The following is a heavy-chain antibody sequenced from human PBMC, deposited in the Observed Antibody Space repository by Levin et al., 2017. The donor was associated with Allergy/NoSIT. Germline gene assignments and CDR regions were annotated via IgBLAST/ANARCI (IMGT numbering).Heavy chain of an antibody. J-gene: IGHJ4*02. Sequence: PGGSLRLSCTVSTDSISSYYWSWIRQPPGKGLEWIGYIYYSRVTNYNPSLKSRVTMSVDTSKNQFSLKLSSVTAADTAVYYCASSSSGNYYYLDSWGQGTLVTVSS. CDR3: ASSSSGNYYYLDS. CDR1: TDSISSYY. CDR2: IYYSRVT. D-gene: IGHD3-22*01. V-gene: IGHV4-59*08.